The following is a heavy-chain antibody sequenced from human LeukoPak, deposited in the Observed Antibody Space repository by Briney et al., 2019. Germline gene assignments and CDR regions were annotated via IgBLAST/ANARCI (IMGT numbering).Heavy chain of an antibody. CDR3: ASSSDYGDLDY. Sequence: SQTLSLTCTVSGGSISSGGYYWSWIRQPPGKGLEWIGYIYHSGSTYYNPSLKSRVTISVDRSKNQFSLKLSSVTAADTAVYYCASSSDYGDLDYWGQGTLVTVSS. V-gene: IGHV4-30-2*01. CDR2: IYHSGST. J-gene: IGHJ4*02. CDR1: GGSISSGGYY. D-gene: IGHD4-17*01.